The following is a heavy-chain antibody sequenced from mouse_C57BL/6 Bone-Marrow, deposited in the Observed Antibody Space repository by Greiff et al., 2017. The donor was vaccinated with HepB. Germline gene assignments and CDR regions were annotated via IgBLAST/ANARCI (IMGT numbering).Heavy chain of an antibody. Sequence: QVQLQQPGAELVRPGSSVKLSCKASGYTFTSYWMHWVKQRPIQGLEWIGNIDPSDSETHYNQKFKDKATLTVDKSSSTAYMQLSSLTSEDSAVYYCAREFPYYYGSSYDYAMDYWGQGTSVTVSS. D-gene: IGHD1-1*01. J-gene: IGHJ4*01. CDR3: AREFPYYYGSSYDYAMDY. CDR1: GYTFTSYW. V-gene: IGHV1-52*01. CDR2: IDPSDSET.